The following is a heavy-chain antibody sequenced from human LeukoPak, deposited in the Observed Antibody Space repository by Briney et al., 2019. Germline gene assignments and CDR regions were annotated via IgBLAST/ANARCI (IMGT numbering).Heavy chain of an antibody. J-gene: IGHJ4*02. CDR1: GFTFSSYA. V-gene: IGHV3-30*04. Sequence: GGSLTLSCAASGFTFSSYAMHWVRQAPGKGLEWVAVISYDGSNKYYADSVKGRFTISRDNSKNTLYLQMNSLRAEDTAVYYCAREAVAGSGFDYWGQGTLVTVSS. CDR3: AREAVAGSGFDY. D-gene: IGHD6-19*01. CDR2: ISYDGSNK.